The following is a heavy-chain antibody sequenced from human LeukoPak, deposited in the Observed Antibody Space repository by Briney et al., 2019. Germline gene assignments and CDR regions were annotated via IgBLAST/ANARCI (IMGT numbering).Heavy chain of an antibody. D-gene: IGHD4-17*01. CDR3: ATDIYGDYDY. Sequence: ASVKVSCKASGYTSISYGISWVRQAPGQGLEWMGWISAYNGNTNYAQNLQGRVTMTTDTSTSTAYMELRSLRSDDTAVYYCATDIYGDYDYWGQGTLVTVSS. CDR2: ISAYNGNT. J-gene: IGHJ4*02. CDR1: GYTSISYG. V-gene: IGHV1-18*01.